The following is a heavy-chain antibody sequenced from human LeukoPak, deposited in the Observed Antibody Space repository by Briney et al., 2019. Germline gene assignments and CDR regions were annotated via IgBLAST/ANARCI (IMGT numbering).Heavy chain of an antibody. V-gene: IGHV1-18*01. J-gene: IGHJ4*02. Sequence: ASVKVSCKASGYTFTSYGISWVRQAPGQGLEWMGWISAYNGNTNYAQKLQGRVTMTTDTSTSTAYMELRSLRSDDTAVYYCGRDWGHYYGSGSYYSGYFDYWGQGTLVTVSS. CDR1: GYTFTSYG. D-gene: IGHD3-10*01. CDR2: ISAYNGNT. CDR3: GRDWGHYYGSGSYYSGYFDY.